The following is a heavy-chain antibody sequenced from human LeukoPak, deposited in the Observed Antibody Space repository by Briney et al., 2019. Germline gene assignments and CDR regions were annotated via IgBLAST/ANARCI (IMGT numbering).Heavy chain of an antibody. J-gene: IGHJ4*02. Sequence: PSETLSLTCNVSAGAISNYYWRCIRQPPRKGLGWSGYINYSWSASYNHSVKSRVTISVDTSKTQFTLKLNSVTAADTAVYYCARAYYGDFFDYWGQGALVTVSS. V-gene: IGHV4-59*08. CDR2: INYSWSA. D-gene: IGHD4-17*01. CDR1: AGAISNYY. CDR3: ARAYYGDFFDY.